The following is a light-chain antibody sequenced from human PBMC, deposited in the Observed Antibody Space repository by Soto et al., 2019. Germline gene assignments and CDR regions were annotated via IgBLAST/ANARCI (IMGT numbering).Light chain of an antibody. CDR2: GAS. CDR1: QSIRHY. V-gene: IGKV1-5*01. J-gene: IGKJ1*01. Sequence: DIQMTQSPPTLSASVGDRVTITCRGSQSIRHYLAWYQQMPGKAPKLLIYGASTLQSGVPSRFSGSGSGTEFTLTISSLQPDGFGTYFCQHHNSYSQTFGQGTKVEIK. CDR3: QHHNSYSQT.